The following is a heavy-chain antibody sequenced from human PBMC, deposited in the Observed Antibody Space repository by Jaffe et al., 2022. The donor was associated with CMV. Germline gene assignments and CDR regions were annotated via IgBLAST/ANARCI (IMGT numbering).Heavy chain of an antibody. CDR3: ARGGITMVRGAKGYYYMDV. V-gene: IGHV3-21*01. D-gene: IGHD3-10*01. CDR2: ISSSSSYI. CDR1: GFTFSSYS. J-gene: IGHJ6*03. Sequence: EVQLVESGGGLVKPGGSLRLSCAASGFTFSSYSMNWVRQAPGKGLEWVSSISSSSSYIYYADSVKGRFTISRDNAKNSLYLQMNSLRAEDTAVYYCARGGITMVRGAKGYYYMDVWGKGTTVTVSS.